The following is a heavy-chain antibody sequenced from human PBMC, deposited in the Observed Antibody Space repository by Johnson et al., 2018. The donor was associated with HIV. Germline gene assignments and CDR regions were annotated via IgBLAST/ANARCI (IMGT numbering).Heavy chain of an antibody. Sequence: MQLVESGGGLVPPGGSVKLSCAASGFTFGSFGMNWVRQAPGQGLEWVSGLSGSGGNTHYGDSVKGRFTISRDNAKNSLYLQMNSLRAEDTAVYYCARGGLGDAFHIWGQGTMVTVSS. CDR3: ARGGLGDAFHI. V-gene: IGHV3-48*04. J-gene: IGHJ3*02. D-gene: IGHD3-16*01. CDR1: GFTFGSFG. CDR2: LSGSGGNT.